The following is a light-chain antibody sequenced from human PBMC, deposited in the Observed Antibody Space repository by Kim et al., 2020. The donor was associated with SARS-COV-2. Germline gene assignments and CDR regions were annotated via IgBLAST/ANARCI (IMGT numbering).Light chain of an antibody. Sequence: KTVTSSCTRRSGSIASNYVQWHQQRPGSSPTTVIYENNQRPAGVPDRFSGSIDSSSNAASLTISGLKTEDEADYYCQSYDSSNNQVFGGGTQLTVL. V-gene: IGLV6-57*01. J-gene: IGLJ3*02. CDR2: ENN. CDR3: QSYDSSNNQV. CDR1: SGSIASNY.